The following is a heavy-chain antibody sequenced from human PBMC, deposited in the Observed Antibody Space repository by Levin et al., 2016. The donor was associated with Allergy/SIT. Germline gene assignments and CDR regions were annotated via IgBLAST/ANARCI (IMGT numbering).Heavy chain of an antibody. CDR2: ISYDGSNK. V-gene: IGHV3-30-3*01. J-gene: IGHJ6*03. CDR3: ARSFMGTDVAYYYYMDV. CDR1: GFTFSSYA. Sequence: GESLKISCAASGFTFSSYAMHWVRQAPGKGLEWVAVISYDGSNKYYADSVKGRFTISRDNSKNTLYLQMDSLRAEDTAVYYCARSFMGTDVAYYYYMDVWGKGTTVTVSS. D-gene: IGHD7-27*01.